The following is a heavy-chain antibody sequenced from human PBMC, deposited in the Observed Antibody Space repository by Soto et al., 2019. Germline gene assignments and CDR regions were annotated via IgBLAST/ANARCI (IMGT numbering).Heavy chain of an antibody. CDR3: AVMAVAGSTSWDF. CDR2: ISHDGNKE. CDR1: RFTFSSYG. Sequence: GGSLRLSCAASRFTFSSYGMHWVRQAPGKGLEWVAVISHDGNKEYYGGSAKGRFTISRDNSKNTMYLEMNSLSADDTAVYHCAVMAVAGSTSWDFWGQGTLVTVSS. D-gene: IGHD6-19*01. J-gene: IGHJ4*02. V-gene: IGHV3-30*03.